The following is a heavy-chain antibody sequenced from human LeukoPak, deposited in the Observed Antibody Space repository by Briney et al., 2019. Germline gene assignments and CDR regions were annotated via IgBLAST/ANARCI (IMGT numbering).Heavy chain of an antibody. Sequence: PGGSLRLSCVVSGFNFGSHEMSRVRQAPGKGLEWVSYIGGSGSPTHYADSVKGRFTVSRDNAKNSLYLQLNNLRAEDTAVYYCAREIIPTPDTFDIWGQGTVVTVSS. CDR1: GFNFGSHE. J-gene: IGHJ3*02. V-gene: IGHV3-48*03. CDR2: IGGSGSPT. CDR3: AREIIPTPDTFDI. D-gene: IGHD2-15*01.